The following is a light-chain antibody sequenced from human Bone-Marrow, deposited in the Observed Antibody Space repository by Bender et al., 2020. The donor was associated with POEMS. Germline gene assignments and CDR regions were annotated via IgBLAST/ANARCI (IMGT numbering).Light chain of an antibody. CDR3: SSYAGSSNLI. CDR2: EVA. J-gene: IGLJ2*01. V-gene: IGLV2-8*01. Sequence: QSALTQPPSASGSPGQSVTISCTGTSSDVGGYNYVSWYQQHPGKAPKLIIYEVAKRPSVVPDRFSGSKSGNTASLTVSGLQAEDEADYFCSSYAGSSNLIFGGGTKLTVL. CDR1: SSDVGGYNY.